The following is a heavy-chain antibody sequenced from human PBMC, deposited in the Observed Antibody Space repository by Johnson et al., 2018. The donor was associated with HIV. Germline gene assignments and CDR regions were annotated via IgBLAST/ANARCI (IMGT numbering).Heavy chain of an antibody. CDR1: GFTFSSYA. D-gene: IGHD1-7*01. V-gene: IGHV3-30*04. J-gene: IGHJ3*02. Sequence: QVQLVESGGGVVQPGRSLRLSCAASGFTFSSYAMHWVRQAPGKGLEWVAVMSYDGRNRYYTESVTGRFTISRDNSENTLYLQLNSLRAEDTAVYYCARGPNTRGTPVAFDIWGQGTMVTVSS. CDR2: MSYDGRNR. CDR3: ARGPNTRGTPVAFDI.